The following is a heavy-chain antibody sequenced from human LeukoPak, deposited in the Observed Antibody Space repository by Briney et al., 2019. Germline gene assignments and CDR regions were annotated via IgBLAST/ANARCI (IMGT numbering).Heavy chain of an antibody. CDR1: GFTFSSYA. V-gene: IGHV3-30-3*01. Sequence: GGSLRLSCAASGFTFSSYAMHWVRQAPGKGLEWVAVISYDGSNKYYADSVKGRFTISRDNSRNTLYLQMNSLRAEDTAVYYCARDTSGSPDYWGQGTLVTVSS. CDR3: ARDTSGSPDY. CDR2: ISYDGSNK. J-gene: IGHJ4*02. D-gene: IGHD1-26*01.